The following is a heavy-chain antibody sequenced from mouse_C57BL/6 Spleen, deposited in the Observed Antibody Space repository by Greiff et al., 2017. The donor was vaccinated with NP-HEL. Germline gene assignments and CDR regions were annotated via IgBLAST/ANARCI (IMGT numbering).Heavy chain of an antibody. V-gene: IGHV1-69*01. CDR3: ARGFITTVVAHWYFDV. Sequence: VQLQQPGAELVMPGASVKLSCKASGYTFTSYWMHWVKQRPGQGLEWIGEIDPSDSYTNYNQKFKGKSTLTVDKSSSTAYMQLSSLTSEDSAVYYCARGFITTVVAHWYFDVWGTGTTVTVSS. D-gene: IGHD1-1*01. CDR1: GYTFTSYW. CDR2: IDPSDSYT. J-gene: IGHJ1*03.